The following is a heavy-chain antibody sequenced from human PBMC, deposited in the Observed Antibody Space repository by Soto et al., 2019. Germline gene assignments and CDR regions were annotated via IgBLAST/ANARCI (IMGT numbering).Heavy chain of an antibody. V-gene: IGHV1-69*13. D-gene: IGHD3-3*01. CDR3: ARPRSYYDVWSGSLSGYYYYYYGMDV. CDR2: ITPIFGTP. Sequence: PVKVSLKAFGGTLRSHAINRVRQAPGQGLEWVGGITPIFGTPNSAHKFQGRVTITADESTSTAYMELSSLRSEDTAVYYCARPRSYYDVWSGSLSGYYYYYYGMDVWGQGTTVTVSS. J-gene: IGHJ6*02. CDR1: GGTLRSHA.